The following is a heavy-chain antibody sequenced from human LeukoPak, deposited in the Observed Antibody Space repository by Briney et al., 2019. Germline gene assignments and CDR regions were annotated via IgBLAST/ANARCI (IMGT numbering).Heavy chain of an antibody. D-gene: IGHD1-26*01. CDR1: GLTFSSYG. J-gene: IGHJ6*03. CDR2: IRYDGSNK. Sequence: GGSLRLSCAASGLTFSSYGMHWVRQAPAKGLEWVAFIRYDGSNKYYADCGKGRFTISRDNSKNTLYLQINSLRAEDTAVYYCAKPGNSGSYYYYYYMDVWGKGTTVTISS. V-gene: IGHV3-30*02. CDR3: AKPGNSGSYYYYYYMDV.